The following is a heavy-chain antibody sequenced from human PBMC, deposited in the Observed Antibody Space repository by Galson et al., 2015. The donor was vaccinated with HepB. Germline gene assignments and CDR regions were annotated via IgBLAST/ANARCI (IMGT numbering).Heavy chain of an antibody. CDR1: GFTFSSYG. V-gene: IGHV3-33*01. J-gene: IGHJ3*02. CDR3: ARGTYSSGWYDAFDI. D-gene: IGHD6-19*01. Sequence: LRLSCAASGFTFSSYGMHWVRQAPGKGLEWVAVIWYDGSNKYYADSVKGRFTISRDNSKNTLYLQMNSLRAEDTAVYYCARGTYSSGWYDAFDIWGQGTMVTVSS. CDR2: IWYDGSNK.